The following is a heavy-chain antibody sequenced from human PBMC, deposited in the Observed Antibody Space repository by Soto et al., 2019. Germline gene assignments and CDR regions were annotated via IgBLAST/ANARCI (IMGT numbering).Heavy chain of an antibody. CDR3: AKGPPVGCSSTSCYVDY. V-gene: IGHV3-23*01. J-gene: IGHJ4*02. CDR1: GFTFSSYA. D-gene: IGHD2-2*01. CDR2: ISGSGGST. Sequence: GGSLRLSCAASGFTFSSYAMSWVRQAPGKGLEWVSAISGSGGSTYYADSVKGRFTISRDNSKNTLYLQMNSLRAEDTAVYYCAKGPPVGCSSTSCYVDYWGQGTLVTVSS.